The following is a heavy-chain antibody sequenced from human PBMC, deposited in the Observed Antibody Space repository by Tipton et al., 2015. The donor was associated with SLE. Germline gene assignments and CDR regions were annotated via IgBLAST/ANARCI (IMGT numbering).Heavy chain of an antibody. J-gene: IGHJ4*02. CDR1: GGAISSGGYY. CDR3: ARIRPGHGDPFDF. CDR2: LYGSGSPT. Sequence: TLSLTCTVSGGAISSGGYYWTWIRQPAGKGLEWIGRLYGSGSPTHYNPSLEGRVTVSVDTSQNQVSLKLTSVTAADTAVYYCARIRPGHGDPFDFWGQGTLVTVSS. V-gene: IGHV4-61*02. D-gene: IGHD4-17*01.